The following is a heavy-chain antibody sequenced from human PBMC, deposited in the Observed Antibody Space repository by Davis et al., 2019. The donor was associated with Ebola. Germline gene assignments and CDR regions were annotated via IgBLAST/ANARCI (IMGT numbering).Heavy chain of an antibody. CDR3: ARGLDYGDYGDF. CDR2: IDHGRSA. CDR1: VGSFSGYY. D-gene: IGHD4-17*01. J-gene: IGHJ4*02. Sequence: MPSETLSLTCAVYVGSFSGYYWSWIRQPPGKGLEWIGEIDHGRSANYNPSLKSRVTISVDTSKNQFSLKLSSVTAADTAVYYCARGLDYGDYGDFWGQGNLVTVSS. V-gene: IGHV4-34*01.